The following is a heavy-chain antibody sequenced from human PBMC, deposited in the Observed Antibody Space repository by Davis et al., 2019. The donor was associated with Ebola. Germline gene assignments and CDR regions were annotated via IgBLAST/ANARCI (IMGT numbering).Heavy chain of an antibody. CDR3: ASPKPSGTYDFWPSALGGMDV. Sequence: ASVKVSCKASGYTFTGYYMHWVRQAPGQGLEWMGWINPNSGGTNYAQKFQGRVTMTRDTSISTAYMELSRLRSDDTAVYYCASPKPSGTYDFWPSALGGMDVWGQGTTVTVSS. CDR2: INPNSGGT. J-gene: IGHJ6*02. D-gene: IGHD3-3*01. V-gene: IGHV1-2*02. CDR1: GYTFTGYY.